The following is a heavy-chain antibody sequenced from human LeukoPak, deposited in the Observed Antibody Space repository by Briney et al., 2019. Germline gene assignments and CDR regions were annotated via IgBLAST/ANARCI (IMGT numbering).Heavy chain of an antibody. CDR2: IIPIFGTA. J-gene: IGHJ4*02. Sequence: ASVKVSCKASGGTFSSYAISWVRQAPGQGLEWMGGIIPIFGTANYAQKFQGRVTITTDESTSTAYMELSSLRSEDTAVYYCARAPRGGFYDSLSFFDYWGQGTLVTVSS. CDR1: GGTFSSYA. D-gene: IGHD3-3*01. CDR3: ARAPRGGFYDSLSFFDY. V-gene: IGHV1-69*05.